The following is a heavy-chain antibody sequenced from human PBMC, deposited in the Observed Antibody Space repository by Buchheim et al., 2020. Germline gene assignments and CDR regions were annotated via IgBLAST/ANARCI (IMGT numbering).Heavy chain of an antibody. CDR1: GFTFSSYS. CDR3: ARDRRGVGSSTSRDV. Sequence: EVQLVESGGGLVKPGGSLRLSCAASGFTFSSYSMNWVRQAPGKGLEWVSSISSSSSYIYYADSVKGRFTISRDNAQNSLYLQMNSLRAEDTAVYYCARDRRGVGSSTSRDVWGQGTT. D-gene: IGHD2-2*01. CDR2: ISSSSSYI. V-gene: IGHV3-21*01. J-gene: IGHJ6*02.